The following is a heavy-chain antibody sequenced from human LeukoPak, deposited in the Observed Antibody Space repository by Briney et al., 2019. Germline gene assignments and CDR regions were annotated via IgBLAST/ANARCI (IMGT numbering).Heavy chain of an antibody. CDR3: ARGVNGDSRFDP. CDR2: ISSDGSNT. V-gene: IGHV3-74*01. Sequence: GGSLRLSCAASGFTFSSYWMHWVREAPGKGLVWVSRISSDGSNTRYADSVKGRFTISRDNAKKTLYLQMNSLRAEDTAVYYCARGVNGDSRFDPWGQGTLVTVSS. D-gene: IGHD4-17*01. J-gene: IGHJ5*02. CDR1: GFTFSSYW.